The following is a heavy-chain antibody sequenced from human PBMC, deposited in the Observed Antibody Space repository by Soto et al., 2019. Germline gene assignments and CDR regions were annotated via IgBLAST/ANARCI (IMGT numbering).Heavy chain of an antibody. CDR1: GGSFSGYY. D-gene: IGHD4-17*01. CDR3: ARGPKSRAYVRSSGDWFDP. Sequence: SETLSLTCAVYGGSFSGYYWSWIRQPPGKGLEWIGEINHSGSTNYNPSLKSRVTISVDTSKNQFSLKLSSVTAADTAVYYCARGPKSRAYVRSSGDWFDPWGQGTLVTVSS. CDR2: INHSGST. J-gene: IGHJ5*02. V-gene: IGHV4-34*01.